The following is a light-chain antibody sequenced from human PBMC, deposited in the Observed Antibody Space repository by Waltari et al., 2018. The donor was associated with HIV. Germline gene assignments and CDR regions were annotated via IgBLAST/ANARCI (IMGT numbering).Light chain of an antibody. V-gene: IGKV3-20*01. J-gene: IGKJ5*01. Sequence: ENVLTKSPGALSLSPGERATISCRASQSVSITYMAWYQQRPGQAPRLLIYGESSRATGIPDRFLGSGSGTDFTLTINRLGPEDFAVYYCQQYSTSPFTLGQGTRLEIK. CDR2: GES. CDR1: QSVSITY. CDR3: QQYSTSPFT.